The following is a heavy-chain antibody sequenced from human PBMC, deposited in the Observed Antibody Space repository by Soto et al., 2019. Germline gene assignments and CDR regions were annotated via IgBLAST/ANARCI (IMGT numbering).Heavy chain of an antibody. CDR2: ISGSGGST. CDR3: AKDSVLGYCSGGSCYPFDY. Sequence: GGSLRLSCAASGFTFSSYAMSWVRQAPGKGLEWVSAISGSGGSTYYADSVKGRFTISRDNSKNTLYLQMNSVRAEDTAVYYCAKDSVLGYCSGGSCYPFDYWGQGTLVTVSS. D-gene: IGHD2-15*01. J-gene: IGHJ4*02. V-gene: IGHV3-23*01. CDR1: GFTFSSYA.